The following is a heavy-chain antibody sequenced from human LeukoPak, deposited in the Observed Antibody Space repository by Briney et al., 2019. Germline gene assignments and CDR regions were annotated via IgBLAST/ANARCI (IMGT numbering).Heavy chain of an antibody. CDR3: AREYGYNTFDY. J-gene: IGHJ4*02. Sequence: GGSLRLSCAASGFTFSSYNMNWVRQAPGKGLEWVSSISGSSSYIYYADSVKGRFTISRDNAKNSLYLRMNSLRAEDTAVYYCAREYGYNTFDYWGQGTLVTVSS. V-gene: IGHV3-21*01. CDR2: ISGSSSYI. CDR1: GFTFSSYN. D-gene: IGHD5-24*01.